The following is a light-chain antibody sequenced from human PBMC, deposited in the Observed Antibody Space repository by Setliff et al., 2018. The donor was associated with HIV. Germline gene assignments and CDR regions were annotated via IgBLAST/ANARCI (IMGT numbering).Light chain of an antibody. V-gene: IGLV1-40*01. Sequence: QSVLTQPPSVSGAPGQRVTISCTGSNSNIGAGYDVHWYQQLPGTAPKLLMYGNGNRPSGVPDRFSDSKSGTSASLAITGLQAEDEADYYCQSYDNRLSEEVFGTGTKVTLL. CDR2: GNG. CDR3: QSYDNRLSEEV. CDR1: NSNIGAGYD. J-gene: IGLJ1*01.